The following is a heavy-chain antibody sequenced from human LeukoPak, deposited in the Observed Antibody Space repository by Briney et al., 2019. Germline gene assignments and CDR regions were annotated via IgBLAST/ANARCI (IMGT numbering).Heavy chain of an antibody. D-gene: IGHD3-22*01. CDR3: ARDYEFKSRMKKLYYYDSSGYYSSAGY. CDR2: IYYSGST. J-gene: IGHJ4*02. Sequence: SETLSLTCTVSGGSISSYYWSWIRQPPGKGLEWIGYIYYSGSTNYNPSLKSRVTISVDTSKNQFSLKLSSVTAADTAVYYCARDYEFKSRMKKLYYYDSSGYYSSAGYWGQGTLVTVSS. CDR1: GGSISSYY. V-gene: IGHV4-59*01.